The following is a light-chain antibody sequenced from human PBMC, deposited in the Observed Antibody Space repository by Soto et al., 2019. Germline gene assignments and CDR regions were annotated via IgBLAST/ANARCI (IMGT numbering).Light chain of an antibody. J-gene: IGLJ2*01. Sequence: QSVLTQPPSASETPGQRVTISCSGSSSNIGANPINWYQQLPGTAPKLLIYNNDQLPSGVPDRFSASKSGTSASLAISGLQSEDEADYYCEAWDDSLYGAVLGGGTKVTVL. CDR2: NND. CDR1: SSNIGANP. V-gene: IGLV1-44*01. CDR3: EAWDDSLYGAV.